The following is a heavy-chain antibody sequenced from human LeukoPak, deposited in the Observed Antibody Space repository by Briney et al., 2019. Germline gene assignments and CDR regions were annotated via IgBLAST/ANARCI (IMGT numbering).Heavy chain of an antibody. D-gene: IGHD3-22*01. CDR1: GGSISSGDYY. V-gene: IGHV4-30-4*01. CDR2: IYYSGST. Sequence: PSQTLSLTCTVSGGSISSGDYYWSWIRQPPGKGLEWIGYIYYSGSTYYNPSLKSRVTISVDTSKNQFSLKLSSVTAADTAVYYCARANYYDSSGSNDWGQGTLVTVSS. CDR3: ARANYYDSSGSND. J-gene: IGHJ4*02.